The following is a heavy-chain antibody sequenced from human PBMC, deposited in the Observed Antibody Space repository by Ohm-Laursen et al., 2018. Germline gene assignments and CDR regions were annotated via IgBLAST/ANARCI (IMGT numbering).Heavy chain of an antibody. CDR2: IYYSGTT. Sequence: SQTLSFTCSVSGYSISAHYWTWIRQPPGMGLVWFGNIYYSGTTNYNPSLKSRVIISEDTSKNQFLLKLSSVTAADTALYYCGRIESDSGGYCYFGMDVWGQGTTVTVSS. CDR1: GYSISAHY. CDR3: GRIESDSGGYCYFGMDV. V-gene: IGHV4-59*11. D-gene: IGHD3-22*01. J-gene: IGHJ6*02.